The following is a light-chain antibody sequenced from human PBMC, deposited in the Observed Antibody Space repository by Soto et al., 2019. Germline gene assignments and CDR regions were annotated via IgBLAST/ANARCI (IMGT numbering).Light chain of an antibody. V-gene: IGKV1-39*01. CDR2: TAS. CDR1: QPISDY. Sequence: DIQMTHSPSSLSASVGDRVTITCRTSQPISDYLNWYQQKPGKAPSLLIYTASNLQTGVPSRFSGSGSGTHFTLTINSLQPEDFATYYCQQSYNTPRTFGQGTKVEIK. J-gene: IGKJ1*01. CDR3: QQSYNTPRT.